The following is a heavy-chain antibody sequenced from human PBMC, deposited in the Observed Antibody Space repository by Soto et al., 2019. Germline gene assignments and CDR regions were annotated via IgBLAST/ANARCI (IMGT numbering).Heavy chain of an antibody. CDR1: GGSISSSSYC. J-gene: IGHJ4*02. CDR2: IYYSGST. D-gene: IGHD3-10*01. CDR3: ARLCRGSYYQTEYYFDY. Sequence: SETLSLTCTVSGGSISSSSYCWGWIRQPPGKGLEWIVSIYYSGSTYYNPSLKSRVTISVDTSKNPFSLKLSSVTAADTAVYYCARLCRGSYYQTEYYFDYWGQGTLVTVSS. V-gene: IGHV4-39*01.